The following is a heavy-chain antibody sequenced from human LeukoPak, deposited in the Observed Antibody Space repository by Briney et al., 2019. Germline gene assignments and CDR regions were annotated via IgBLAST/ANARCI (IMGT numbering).Heavy chain of an antibody. Sequence: SETLSLTCTVSGGSISSYYWSWIRQPAGKGLEWIGRIYTSGSTNYNPSLKSRVTMSVDTSKNQFSLKLSSVTAADTAVYYCASTRITMIVVVNQFDYWGQGTLVTVSS. CDR2: IYTSGST. CDR1: GGSISSYY. D-gene: IGHD3-22*01. CDR3: ASTRITMIVVVNQFDY. J-gene: IGHJ4*02. V-gene: IGHV4-4*07.